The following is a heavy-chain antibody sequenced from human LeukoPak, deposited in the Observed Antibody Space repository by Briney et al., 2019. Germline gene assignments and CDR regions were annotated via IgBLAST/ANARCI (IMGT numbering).Heavy chain of an antibody. Sequence: GGSLRLSCAASGFTFNSYSMNRVRQAPGKGLEWVSYISSGSSTKYYADSVKGRFTISRDNAKNSLYLQMNSLRAEDTAVYYCARPPGDYWGQGTLVTVSS. CDR1: GFTFNSYS. CDR3: ARPPGDY. V-gene: IGHV3-48*04. CDR2: ISSGSSTK. J-gene: IGHJ4*02.